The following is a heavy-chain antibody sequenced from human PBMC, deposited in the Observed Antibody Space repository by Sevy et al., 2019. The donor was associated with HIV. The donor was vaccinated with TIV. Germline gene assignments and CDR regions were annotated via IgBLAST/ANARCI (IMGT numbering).Heavy chain of an antibody. CDR3: ARGACSGGSCYRYYYGMDV. V-gene: IGHV1-8*01. D-gene: IGHD2-15*01. Sequence: ASVKVSCKASGYTFTSYDINWVRQATGHGLEWMGWMNPNSGNTGSAQKFQGRVTMTRNTSISTAYMELSSLRSEDTAVYYCARGACSGGSCYRYYYGMDVWGQGTTVTVSS. CDR2: MNPNSGNT. CDR1: GYTFTSYD. J-gene: IGHJ6*02.